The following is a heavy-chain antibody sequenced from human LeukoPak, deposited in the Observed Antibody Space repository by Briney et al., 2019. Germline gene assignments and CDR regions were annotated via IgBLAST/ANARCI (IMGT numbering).Heavy chain of an antibody. CDR3: ARDESLRYSLRGKNWFDP. CDR1: GFTFDDYA. J-gene: IGHJ5*02. CDR2: ISWNSGSI. V-gene: IGHV3-9*01. Sequence: GRSLRLSCAASGFTFDDYAMHWVRQAPGKGLEWVSGISWNSGSIGYADSVKGRFTISRDNAKNSLYLQMNSLRAEDTAVYYCARDESLRYSLRGKNWFDPWGQGTLVTVSS. D-gene: IGHD3-9*01.